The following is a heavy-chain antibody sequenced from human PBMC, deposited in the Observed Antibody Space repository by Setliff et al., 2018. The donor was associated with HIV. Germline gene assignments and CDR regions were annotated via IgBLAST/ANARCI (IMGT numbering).Heavy chain of an antibody. J-gene: IGHJ4*02. CDR1: GGTFSSYA. CDR3: TTPRIEGQQLDFDY. Sequence: SVKVSCKASGGTFSSYAISWVRQAPGQGLEWMGGIIPIFGTANYAQKFQGRVTITADESTSTAYMELSSLGSEDTAVYYCTTPRIEGQQLDFDYWGQGTLVTVSS. V-gene: IGHV1-69*13. D-gene: IGHD6-13*01. CDR2: IIPIFGTA.